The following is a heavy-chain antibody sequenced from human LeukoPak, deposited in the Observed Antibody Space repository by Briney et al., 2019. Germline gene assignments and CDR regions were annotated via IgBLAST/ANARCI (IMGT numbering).Heavy chain of an antibody. V-gene: IGHV4-59*01. CDR1: GGSIFNYY. J-gene: IGHJ3*02. D-gene: IGHD1-14*01. CDR3: ARGEPDAFDI. CDR2: IYYSGST. Sequence: PSETLSLTCTVSGGSIFNYYWSWIRQPPGKGLEWIGYIYYSGSTNYNPSLKSRVTISVDTSKNQFSLRLSSVTAADTAVYYCARGEPDAFDIWGQGTMVIVSS.